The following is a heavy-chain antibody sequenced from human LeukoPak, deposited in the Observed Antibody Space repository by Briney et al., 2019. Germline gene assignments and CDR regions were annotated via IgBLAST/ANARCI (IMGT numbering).Heavy chain of an antibody. CDR2: IRDRGSIK. Sequence: GGSVRLLCVGSGFTLKICPMRCPRHAREKGGECVSSIRDRGSIKKYAHCVKGRHTISRDNYKNTLYIEINSLSAEDTCILYCTKDNRPRRRDLYAYPWGQGTLVTVSS. J-gene: IGHJ5*02. CDR1: GFTLKICP. CDR3: TKDNRPRRRDLYAYP. D-gene: IGHD1-14*01. V-gene: IGHV3-23*01.